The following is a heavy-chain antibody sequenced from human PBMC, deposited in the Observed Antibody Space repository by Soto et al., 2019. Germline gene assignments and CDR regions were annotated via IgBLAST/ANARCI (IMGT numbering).Heavy chain of an antibody. D-gene: IGHD7-27*01. Sequence: EVQLVESGGGLVQPGGSPRLSCAASGFTFFNYWMHWVRQAPGKGLVWVSRINGDGSSSTYADSVKGRFTISRDNAKNTLYLQMNSLRAEDTAVNFCARDYRNLGFDYWGQGALVTVSS. CDR2: INGDGSSS. CDR3: ARDYRNLGFDY. J-gene: IGHJ4*02. V-gene: IGHV3-74*03. CDR1: GFTFFNYW.